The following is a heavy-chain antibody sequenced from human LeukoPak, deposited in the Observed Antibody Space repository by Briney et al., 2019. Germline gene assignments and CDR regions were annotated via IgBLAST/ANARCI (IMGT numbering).Heavy chain of an antibody. Sequence: ASVKVSCKASGYTFTSYAMHWVRQAPGQRLEWMGWINAGNGNTKYSQKFQGRVTITRDTSASTAYMELSSLRSEDTAVYYCARDIVGWGLRLGELKYWGQGTLVTVSS. D-gene: IGHD3-16*01. V-gene: IGHV1-3*01. CDR3: ARDIVGWGLRLGELKY. J-gene: IGHJ4*02. CDR1: GYTFTSYA. CDR2: INAGNGNT.